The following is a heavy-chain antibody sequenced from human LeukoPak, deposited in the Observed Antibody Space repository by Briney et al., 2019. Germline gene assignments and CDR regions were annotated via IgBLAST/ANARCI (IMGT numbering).Heavy chain of an antibody. V-gene: IGHV1-46*01. CDR1: GYTFTSYY. Sequence: GASVKVSCKASGYTFTSYYMHWVRQAPGQGLEWMGIINPSGGSTSYAQKFQGRVTMTRDTSITTAYMELSSLRSDDTAVYFCARPSKGSGPNWFDTWGQGTLVTVSS. CDR2: INPSGGST. J-gene: IGHJ5*02. D-gene: IGHD2-15*01. CDR3: ARPSKGSGPNWFDT.